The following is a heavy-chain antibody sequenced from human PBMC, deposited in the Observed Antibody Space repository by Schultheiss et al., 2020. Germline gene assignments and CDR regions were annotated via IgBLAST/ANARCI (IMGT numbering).Heavy chain of an antibody. V-gene: IGHV3-21*05. J-gene: IGHJ4*02. D-gene: IGHD2-2*01. Sequence: GGSLRLSCAASGYTFSNAWMSWVRQAPGKGLEWVSYISSSSSYIYYADSVKGRFTISRDNSKNTLYLQMNSVRAEDTAVYYCARGRIVVVPAAVGGFDYWGQGTLVTVSS. CDR2: ISSSSSYI. CDR3: ARGRIVVVPAAVGGFDY. CDR1: GYTFSNAW.